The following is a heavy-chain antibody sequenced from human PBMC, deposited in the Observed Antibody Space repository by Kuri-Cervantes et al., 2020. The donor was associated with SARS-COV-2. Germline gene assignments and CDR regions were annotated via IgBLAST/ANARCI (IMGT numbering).Heavy chain of an antibody. V-gene: IGHV3-30*18. Sequence: GEYLKIYCAASGFNFSRTDMHWVRQAPGKGLEWVAVISHDGKNKKCIASGKGRFTISRDNSQNTLYLHMKSLRSEDTAMYYCAKDRVGVQDFWGQGTLVTVSS. D-gene: IGHD2-21*01. CDR1: GFNFSRTD. CDR3: AKDRVGVQDF. J-gene: IGHJ4*02. CDR2: ISHDGKNK.